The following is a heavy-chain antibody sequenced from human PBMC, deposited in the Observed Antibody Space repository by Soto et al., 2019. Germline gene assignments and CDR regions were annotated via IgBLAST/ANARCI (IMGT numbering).Heavy chain of an antibody. J-gene: IGHJ4*02. CDR3: ARAGYYCTNGVCYFDY. D-gene: IGHD2-8*01. Sequence: ASVKVSCKASGYTFTGYYMHWVRQAPGQGLEWMGWINPNSGGTNYAQKFQGWVTMTRDTSISTAYMELSRLRSDDTAVYYCARAGYYCTNGVCYFDYWGQGTLVTVSS. CDR1: GYTFTGYY. V-gene: IGHV1-2*04. CDR2: INPNSGGT.